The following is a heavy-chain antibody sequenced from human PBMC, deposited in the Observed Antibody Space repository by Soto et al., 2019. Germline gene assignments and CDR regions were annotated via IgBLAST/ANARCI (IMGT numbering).Heavy chain of an antibody. Sequence: QVQLVESGGGVVQPGRALRLSCAASGFTFSDYGMYWVRQAPGRGVERVAMIWYDGSREHYPDSVKGRLTVSSDNSNNTLYLQMNSLSAEDTAVYYCERVGVGDCLSYFDYWGRGTLVTVSS. CDR1: GFTFSDYG. D-gene: IGHD2-21*02. V-gene: IGHV3-33*01. CDR3: ERVGVGDCLSYFDY. J-gene: IGHJ4*02. CDR2: IWYDGSRE.